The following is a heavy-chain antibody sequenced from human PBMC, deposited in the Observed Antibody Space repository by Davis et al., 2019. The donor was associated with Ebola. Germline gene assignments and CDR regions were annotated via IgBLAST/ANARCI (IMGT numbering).Heavy chain of an antibody. J-gene: IGHJ6*03. CDR1: GYTFTSYG. D-gene: IGHD2-2*01. CDR3: AGPLGYCSSTSCPPYYYYYMDV. CDR2: IIPIFATA. Sequence: AASVKVSCKASGYTFTSYGITWVRQAPGQGLEWMGVIIPIFATANYAQKFRGRVTITADESTSTVYMELSSLRSEDTAVYYCAGPLGYCSSTSCPPYYYYYMDVWGKGTTVTISS. V-gene: IGHV1-69*13.